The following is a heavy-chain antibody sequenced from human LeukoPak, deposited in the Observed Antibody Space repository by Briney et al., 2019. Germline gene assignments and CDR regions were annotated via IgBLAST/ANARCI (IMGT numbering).Heavy chain of an antibody. CDR3: AKDGKEYYSDSSGFSDY. CDR1: GFSFSSYG. J-gene: IGHJ4*02. Sequence: PGGSLRLSCVASGFSFSSYGMHWVRQAPGKGLEWVAVISYEGSNKYYADSVKGRFTVSRDNSKETLNLQMNSLRVEDTAVYYCAKDGKEYYSDSSGFSDYWGQGTLVTVSS. CDR2: ISYEGSNK. V-gene: IGHV3-30*18. D-gene: IGHD3-22*01.